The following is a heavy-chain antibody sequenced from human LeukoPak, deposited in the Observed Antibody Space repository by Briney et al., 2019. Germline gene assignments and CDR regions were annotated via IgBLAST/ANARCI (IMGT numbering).Heavy chain of an antibody. J-gene: IGHJ4*02. Sequence: GGSLRLSCAASGFWFSNYGMNWVRQAPGKGLEWVSVISGNGGETFYADSVKGRFTVFRENSKNTLYLQMNSLRADDTAVYYCAKREWTYFFDYWGQGTPVTVSS. CDR1: GFWFSNYG. CDR3: AKREWTYFFDY. CDR2: ISGNGGET. D-gene: IGHD3/OR15-3a*01. V-gene: IGHV3-23*01.